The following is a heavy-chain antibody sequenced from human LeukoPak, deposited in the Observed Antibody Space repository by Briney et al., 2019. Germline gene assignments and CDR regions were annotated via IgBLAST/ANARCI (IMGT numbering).Heavy chain of an antibody. CDR1: GFTFGDYA. D-gene: IGHD4-11*01. J-gene: IGHJ4*02. Sequence: GRSLRLSCTASGFTFGDYAMSGVRQAPGKGLEWVAVIWYDGSNKYYADSVKGRFTISRDSSKNTLDLQMNSLRAEDTAVYYCVRVGYTNYGIDYWGQGTLVTVSS. CDR3: VRVGYTNYGIDY. CDR2: IWYDGSNK. V-gene: IGHV3-33*01.